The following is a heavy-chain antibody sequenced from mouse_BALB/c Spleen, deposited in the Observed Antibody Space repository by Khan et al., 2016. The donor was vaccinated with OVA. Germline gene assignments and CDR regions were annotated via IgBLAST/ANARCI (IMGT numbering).Heavy chain of an antibody. J-gene: IGHJ2*01. CDR3: ARTARIKY. D-gene: IGHD1-2*01. CDR2: ISYSGST. CDR1: GYSITSGYG. V-gene: IGHV3-2*02. Sequence: EVKLQESGPGLVKPSQSLSLTCTVTGYSITSGYGWTWIRQFPGNKLEWMGYISYSGSTNYNPYLKRRISITRDTSKNQVYMQLNSETTEETATYDCARTARIKYWGQGTTLTVSS.